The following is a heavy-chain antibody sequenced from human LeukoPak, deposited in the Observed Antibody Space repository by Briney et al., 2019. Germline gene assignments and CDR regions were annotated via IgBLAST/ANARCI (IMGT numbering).Heavy chain of an antibody. D-gene: IGHD6-19*01. J-gene: IGHJ4*02. Sequence: SETLSLTCAVYGESLNSYYWSWVRQPPGEGLEWIGEIYESGTTEYNPSLKSRVTISMVPSKQQFSLSLSSVTAADTAVYYCARSALLRGGSGWHRFDYWGQGTLVTVSS. CDR2: IYESGTT. CDR3: ARSALLRGGSGWHRFDY. CDR1: GESLNSYY. V-gene: IGHV4-34*01.